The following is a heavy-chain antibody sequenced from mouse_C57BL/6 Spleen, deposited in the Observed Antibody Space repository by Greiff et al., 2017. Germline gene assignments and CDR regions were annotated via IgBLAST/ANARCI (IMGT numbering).Heavy chain of an antibody. V-gene: IGHV1-80*01. CDR1: GYAFSSYW. J-gene: IGHJ4*01. CDR3: ARETQATAAIDY. Sequence: QVQLQQSGAELVKPGASVKISCKASGYAFSSYWMNWVKQRPGKGLEWIGQIYPGDGDTNYNGKFKGKATLTADKSSSTAYMQLSSLTSEDAAVYFCARETQATAAIDYWGQGTSVTVSS. D-gene: IGHD3-2*02. CDR2: IYPGDGDT.